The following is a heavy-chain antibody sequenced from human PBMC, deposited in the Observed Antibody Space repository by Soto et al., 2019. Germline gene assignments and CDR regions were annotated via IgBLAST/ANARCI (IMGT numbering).Heavy chain of an antibody. J-gene: IGHJ4*02. Sequence: SETLSLTCTVSGGSISTYYWSWIRQPPGKGLEWIGYVFHTGNTNYNPSLKSRVTISLDTSKNQFSLKLSSVTAADTAVYYCARGDQWELLGYWGQGTLVTVSS. D-gene: IGHD1-26*01. CDR2: VFHTGNT. CDR1: GGSISTYY. CDR3: ARGDQWELLGY. V-gene: IGHV4-59*01.